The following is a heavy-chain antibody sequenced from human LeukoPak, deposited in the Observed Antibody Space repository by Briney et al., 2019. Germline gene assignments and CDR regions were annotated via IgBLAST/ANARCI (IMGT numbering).Heavy chain of an antibody. V-gene: IGHV3-23*01. J-gene: IGHJ4*02. CDR1: GFTFSNYW. CDR2: IFPSGGEI. D-gene: IGHD2-8*02. Sequence: GGSLRLSCAASGFTFSNYWMSWVRQAPGKGLEWVSSIFPSGGEIHYADSVRGRFTISRDNSKSTLSLQMNSLRAEDTAIYYCATYRQVLLPFESWGQGTLVTVSS. CDR3: ATYRQVLLPFES.